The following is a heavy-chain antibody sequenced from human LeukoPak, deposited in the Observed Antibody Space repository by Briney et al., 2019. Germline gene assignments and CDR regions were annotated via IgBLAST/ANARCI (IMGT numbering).Heavy chain of an antibody. CDR1: GYTFTSYG. D-gene: IGHD2-8*01. CDR3: ARVAFDCTNGVCAPEGFDY. J-gene: IGHJ4*02. Sequence: ASVKVSCKASGYTFTSYGISWVRQAPGQGLEWMGWISAYNGNTNYAQKLQGRVTMTTDTSTSTAYMELRSLRSDDTAVYYCARVAFDCTNGVCAPEGFDYWGQGTLVTVSS. V-gene: IGHV1-18*01. CDR2: ISAYNGNT.